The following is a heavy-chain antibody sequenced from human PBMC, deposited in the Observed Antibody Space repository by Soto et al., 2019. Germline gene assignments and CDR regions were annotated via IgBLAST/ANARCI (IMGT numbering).Heavy chain of an antibody. J-gene: IGHJ6*02. D-gene: IGHD6-13*01. CDR3: AKYTHHSRYSFFRMDV. Sequence: PGGSLRLSCTTSGFTFSDYAISWFRQAPGKGLEWVGVIRNKAYGATTDFAASVKGRFAISRDDSKSNAYMQMNSLTTEDKAVYFCAKYTHHSRYSFFRMDVWGHGSTVTVSS. V-gene: IGHV3-49*03. CDR1: GFTFSDYA. CDR2: IRNKAYGATT.